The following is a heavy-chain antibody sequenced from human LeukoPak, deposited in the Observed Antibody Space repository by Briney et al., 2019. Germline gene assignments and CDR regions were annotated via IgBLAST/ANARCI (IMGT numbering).Heavy chain of an antibody. CDR1: GGSFSGYY. CDR2: IYYSGTT. Sequence: SETLSLTCAVYGGSFSGYYWGWIRQPPGKGLEWIGSIYYSGTTYYDPSLKSRVTISVDTSKNQFSLNLSSVTAADTAVYYCARSRGGYSSNPFDYWGQGTPVTVSS. D-gene: IGHD4-11*01. CDR3: ARSRGGYSSNPFDY. J-gene: IGHJ4*02. V-gene: IGHV4-34*01.